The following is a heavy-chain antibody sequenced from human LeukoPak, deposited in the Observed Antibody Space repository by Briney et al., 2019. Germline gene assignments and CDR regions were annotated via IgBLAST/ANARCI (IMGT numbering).Heavy chain of an antibody. CDR2: INHSGST. J-gene: IGHJ6*02. V-gene: IGHV4-34*01. CDR1: GGSFSGYY. CDR3: TRSRHIPAAVPFWYYYYGMDV. D-gene: IGHD6-13*01. Sequence: SETLSLTCAVYGGSFSGYYWSWIRQPPGKGLEWIGEINHSGSTNYNPSLKSRVTISVDTSKNQFSLKLSSVTAADTAVYYCTRSRHIPAAVPFWYYYYGMDVWGQGTTVTVSS.